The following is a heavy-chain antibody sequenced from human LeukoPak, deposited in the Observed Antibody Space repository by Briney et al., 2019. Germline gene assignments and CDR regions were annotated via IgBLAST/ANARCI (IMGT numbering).Heavy chain of an antibody. CDR1: GFTFSSYW. J-gene: IGHJ4*02. V-gene: IGHV3-7*02. D-gene: IGHD6-19*01. CDR2: IKQDGSEK. CDR3: ASLRGRSIAVAGTDY. Sequence: GGSLRLPCAASGFTFSSYWMSWVRQAPGKGLEWVANIKQDGSEKYYVDSVKGRFTISRDDAKNSLYLQMNSLRAEDTAVYYCASLRGRSIAVAGTDYWGQGTLVTVSS.